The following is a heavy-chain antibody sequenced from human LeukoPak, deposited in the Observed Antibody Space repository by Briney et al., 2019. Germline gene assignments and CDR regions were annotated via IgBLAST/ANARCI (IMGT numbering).Heavy chain of an antibody. Sequence: ASVKVSCKASGYTFTSYGISWVRQAPGQGLEWMGWISAYNGNTNYAQKLQGRVTMTTDTSTSTAYMELRSLRSDDTAVYYCARDRTNYYGSGTCLDYWGQGTLVTVSS. J-gene: IGHJ4*02. CDR1: GYTFTSYG. CDR2: ISAYNGNT. CDR3: ARDRTNYYGSGTCLDY. D-gene: IGHD3-10*01. V-gene: IGHV1-18*01.